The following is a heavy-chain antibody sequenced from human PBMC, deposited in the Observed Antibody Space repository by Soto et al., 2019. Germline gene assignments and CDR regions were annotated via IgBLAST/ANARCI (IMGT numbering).Heavy chain of an antibody. V-gene: IGHV3-23*01. D-gene: IGHD2-8*01. J-gene: IGHJ4*02. Sequence: EVHLLESGGGLVQPGGSLRLSCAASGFTFSSYAMSWVRQAPGKGLEWVSTISGSGVSTHYADSVKGRFTISRDNPRNTLYLQMNSLRAEDTALYYGAKACTNGVCYFDYGAQGTLVTVSS. CDR1: GFTFSSYA. CDR2: ISGSGVST. CDR3: AKACTNGVCYFDY.